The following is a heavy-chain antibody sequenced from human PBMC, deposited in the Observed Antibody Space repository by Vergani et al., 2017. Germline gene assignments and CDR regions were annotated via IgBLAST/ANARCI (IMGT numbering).Heavy chain of an antibody. J-gene: IGHJ4*02. CDR2: IYPGDSYT. CDR1: GYSFTSYW. V-gene: IGHV5-51*01. CDR3: ARGIYGDYKVRYYFDY. D-gene: IGHD4-17*01. Sequence: EVQLVQSGAEVKKSGESLKISCKGSGYSFTSYWIGWVRQMPGKGLEWMGIIYPGDSYTRYSPSFQGQVTISADKSISTAYLQWSSLKASDTAMYYCARGIYGDYKVRYYFDYWGQGTLVTVSS.